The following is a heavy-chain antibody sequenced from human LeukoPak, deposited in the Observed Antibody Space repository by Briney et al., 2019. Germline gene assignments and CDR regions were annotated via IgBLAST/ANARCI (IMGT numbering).Heavy chain of an antibody. J-gene: IGHJ4*02. D-gene: IGHD2-2*02. CDR3: AKRWDCSSISCSTYGIDY. CDR2: ISYDGTNK. CDR1: GFTFSSYG. V-gene: IGHV3-30*18. Sequence: PGGSLRLSCAASGFTFSSYGMHWVRQAPGKGLEWVAVISYDGTNKYYVDSVKGRFTISRDNSKNTLYLQMNSLRAEDTAVYYCAKRWDCSSISCSTYGIDYWGQGTLVTVSS.